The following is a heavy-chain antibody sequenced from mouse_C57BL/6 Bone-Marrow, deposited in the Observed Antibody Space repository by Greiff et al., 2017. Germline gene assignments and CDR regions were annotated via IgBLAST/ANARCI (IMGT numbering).Heavy chain of an antibody. CDR2: IYPRSGNT. CDR1: GCTFTSCG. J-gene: IGHJ2*01. CDR3: ARGDYSYFDY. D-gene: IGHD2-13*01. V-gene: IGHV1-81*01. Sequence: VLLVESAAELARPGASVMLSCKASGCTFTSCGLSWVKQRTGQGLEWIGEIYPRSGNTYYNEKFKGKATLTADKSSSTAYMELRSLTSEDSAVYFCARGDYSYFDYWGQGTTLTVSS.